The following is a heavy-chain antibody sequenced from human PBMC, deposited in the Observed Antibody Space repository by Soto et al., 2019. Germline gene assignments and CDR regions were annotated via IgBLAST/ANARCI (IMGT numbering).Heavy chain of an antibody. D-gene: IGHD6-19*01. CDR1: GGTFSSYT. CDR3: AREGRPVAGDDY. Sequence: QVQLVQSGAEVKKPGSSVKVSCKASGGTFSSYTISWVRQAPGQGLEWMGRIIPILGIANYAQKFQGRVTLTADKSTSTACMELSSLRSEDTAVYYCAREGRPVAGDDYWGQGTLVTVSS. CDR2: IIPILGIA. V-gene: IGHV1-69*08. J-gene: IGHJ4*02.